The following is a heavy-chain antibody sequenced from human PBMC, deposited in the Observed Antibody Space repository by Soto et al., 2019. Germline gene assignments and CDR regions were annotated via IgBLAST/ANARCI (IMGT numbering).Heavy chain of an antibody. D-gene: IGHD6-13*01. CDR2: INTGNGDT. Sequence: ASVKVSCKASGYSFTHHYIHWVRQAPAQRLEWVAWINTGNGDTKTSQNFQGRVTITRDTSASTAYMELSSLTFEDTAVYYCARGTGSSWFDSWGQGTLVTV. CDR3: ARGTGSSWFDS. J-gene: IGHJ5*01. CDR1: GYSFTHHY. V-gene: IGHV1-3*04.